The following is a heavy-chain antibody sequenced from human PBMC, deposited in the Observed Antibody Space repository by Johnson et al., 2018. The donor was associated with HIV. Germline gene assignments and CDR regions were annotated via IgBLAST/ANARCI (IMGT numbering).Heavy chain of an antibody. D-gene: IGHD5-24*01. CDR2: ILYDGSDK. CDR1: GFTFSSYA. Sequence: QVRLVESGGGVVQPGRSLRLSCAASGFTFSSYAMHWVRLAPGKGLEWVAVILYDGSDKYYADSVQGRFTISRDNSKNTLYLQMNTLGAEDTAVYYCAKDRSRLHDAFDIWGQGTMVTVSS. CDR3: AKDRSRLHDAFDI. V-gene: IGHV3-30*04. J-gene: IGHJ3*02.